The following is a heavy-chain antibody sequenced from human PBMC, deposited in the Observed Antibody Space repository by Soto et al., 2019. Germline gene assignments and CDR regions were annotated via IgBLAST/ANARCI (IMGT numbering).Heavy chain of an antibody. CDR1: GGSISSGGYY. CDR3: ARVGAGSYYNPYINYFDY. V-gene: IGHV4-31*03. Sequence: PSETLSLTCTVSGGSISSGGYYWSWIRQHPGKGLEWIGYIYYSGSTYYNPSLKNRVTISVDTSKNQFSLKLSSVTAADTAVYYCARVGAGSYYNPYINYFDYWGQGTPVTGSS. D-gene: IGHD3-10*01. J-gene: IGHJ4*02. CDR2: IYYSGST.